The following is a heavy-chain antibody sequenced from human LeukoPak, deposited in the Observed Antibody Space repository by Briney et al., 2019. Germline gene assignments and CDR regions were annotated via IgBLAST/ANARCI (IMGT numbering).Heavy chain of an antibody. V-gene: IGHV4-59*08. CDR3: ARQIAAAPYFQH. CDR1: GVSISSYY. CDR2: VYYSGST. Sequence: SETLSLTCTVSGVSISSYYWSWIRQPPGKGLEWIGYVYYSGSTNYNPSLKSRVTISVDTSKNQFSLKLSSVTAADTAVYYCARQIAAAPYFQHWGQGTLVTVSS. D-gene: IGHD6-13*01. J-gene: IGHJ1*01.